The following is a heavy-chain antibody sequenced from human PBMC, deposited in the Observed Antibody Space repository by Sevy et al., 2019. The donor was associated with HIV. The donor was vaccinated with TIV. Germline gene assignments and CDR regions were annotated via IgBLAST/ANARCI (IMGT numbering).Heavy chain of an antibody. V-gene: IGHV3-72*01. CDR3: AAVAADRGYFNI. CDR1: GFIFGDLY. D-gene: IGHD6-19*01. CDR2: IRNKAKSSTT. Sequence: GGSLRLSCAASGFIFGDLYMDWVRQAPGKGLKWIGRIRNKAKSSTTEYAASVKGRFTITRDDSKTSLYLQMNSLKTEDTARYYCAAVAADRGYFNIWGRGTLVTVSS. J-gene: IGHJ2*01.